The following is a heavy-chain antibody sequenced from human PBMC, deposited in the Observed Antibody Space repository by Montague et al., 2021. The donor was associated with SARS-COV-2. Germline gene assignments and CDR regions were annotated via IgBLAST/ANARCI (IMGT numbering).Heavy chain of an antibody. J-gene: IGHJ5*02. D-gene: IGHD2-8*01. CDR3: TRGNGWYQP. V-gene: IGHV4-59*13. CDR2: ILYNGTA. Sequence: SETLSLTCSVSGSYLRGYFWSWVWQPPGQRLEWIGYILYNGTATYNPALRSRLTMSVDMSRNQFSLELRSMTVTDTAFYYCTRGNGWYQPWGRGTLVTVSS. CDR1: GSYLRGYF.